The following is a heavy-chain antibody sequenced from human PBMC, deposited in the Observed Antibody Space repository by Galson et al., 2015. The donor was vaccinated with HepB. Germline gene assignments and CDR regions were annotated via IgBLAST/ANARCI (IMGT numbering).Heavy chain of an antibody. Sequence: SVKVSCKASGGTFSSYAISWVRQAPGQGLEWMGGIIPIFGTANYAQKFQGRVTITADESTSTAYMELSSLRSEDTAVYYCATDGQALRTEKDYWGQGTLVTVSS. D-gene: IGHD4-17*01. V-gene: IGHV1-69*13. CDR1: GGTFSSYA. CDR3: ATDGQALRTEKDY. CDR2: IIPIFGTA. J-gene: IGHJ4*02.